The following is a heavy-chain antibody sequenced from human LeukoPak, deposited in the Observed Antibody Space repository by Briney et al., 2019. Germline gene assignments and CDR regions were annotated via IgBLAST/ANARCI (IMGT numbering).Heavy chain of an antibody. D-gene: IGHD4-23*01. V-gene: IGHV3-23*01. CDR1: GFTFSSYA. CDR3: AKDLGSVVTPPSLDF. Sequence: GGSLRLSCAASGFTFSSYATSWVRQAPGKGLEWVSAISGSGGDTYYADSVKGRFTISRDNSKNTLYLQMSSLRAEDTAVYYCAKDLGSVVTPPSLDFWGQGTLVTVSS. J-gene: IGHJ4*02. CDR2: ISGSGGDT.